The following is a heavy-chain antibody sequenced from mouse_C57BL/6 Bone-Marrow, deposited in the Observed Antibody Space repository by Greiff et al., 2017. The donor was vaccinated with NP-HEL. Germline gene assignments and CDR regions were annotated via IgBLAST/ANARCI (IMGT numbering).Heavy chain of an antibody. V-gene: IGHV5-4*01. CDR1: GFTFSSYA. D-gene: IGHD2-5*01. CDR2: ISDGGSYT. Sequence: EVKLVESGGGLVKPGGSLKLSCAASGFTFSSYAMSWVRQTPEKRLEWVATISDGGSYTYYPDNVKGRFTISRDNAKNNLYLQMSHLKSEDTAMYYCARDAPYYYSNLGYYFDYWGQGTTLTVSS. J-gene: IGHJ2*01. CDR3: ARDAPYYYSNLGYYFDY.